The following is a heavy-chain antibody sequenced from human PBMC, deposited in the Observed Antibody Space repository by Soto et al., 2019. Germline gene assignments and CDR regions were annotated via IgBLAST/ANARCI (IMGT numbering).Heavy chain of an antibody. D-gene: IGHD3-9*01. V-gene: IGHV3-9*01. CDR1: GFTFDDYA. CDR2: ISWNSGSI. CDR3: AKDRGGYDILTGYYDYYGMDV. Sequence: RRLTCAASGFTFDDYAMHWVRQAQGKGLEWVSGISWNSGSIGYADSVKGRFTISRDNAKNSLYLQMNSLRAEDTALYYCAKDRGGYDILTGYYDYYGMDVWGQGXTVTVYS. J-gene: IGHJ6*02.